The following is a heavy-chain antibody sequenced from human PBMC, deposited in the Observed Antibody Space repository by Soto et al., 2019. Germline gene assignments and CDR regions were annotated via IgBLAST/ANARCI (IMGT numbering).Heavy chain of an antibody. J-gene: IGHJ4*02. CDR1: GFTFSNAW. V-gene: IGHV3-15*01. CDR2: IKSKTDGGTT. D-gene: IGHD2-2*01. Sequence: GGSLRLSCAASGFTFSNAWMSWVRQAPGKGLEWVGRIKSKTDGGTTDYAAPVKGRVTISRDDSKNTLYLQMNSLKTEDTAVYYCTTDGVGVVVPAAMEDFDYWGQGTLVTVSS. CDR3: TTDGVGVVVPAAMEDFDY.